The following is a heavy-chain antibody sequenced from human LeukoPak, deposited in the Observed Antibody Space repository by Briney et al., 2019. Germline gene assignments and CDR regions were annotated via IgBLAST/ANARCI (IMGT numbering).Heavy chain of an antibody. CDR2: IYISGSGST. J-gene: IGHJ6*03. D-gene: IGHD6-19*01. CDR3: ARDKRVAVAGTYIYYYYMDV. CDR1: GGSISSGTYY. Sequence: SETLSLTCTVSGGSISSGTYYWSWIRQPAGRGLEWIGRIYISGSGSTNYNPSLKSRVTMSVDTSKNQFSLKLSSVTAADTAVYYCARDKRVAVAGTYIYYYYMDVWGNGTTVTISS. V-gene: IGHV4-61*02.